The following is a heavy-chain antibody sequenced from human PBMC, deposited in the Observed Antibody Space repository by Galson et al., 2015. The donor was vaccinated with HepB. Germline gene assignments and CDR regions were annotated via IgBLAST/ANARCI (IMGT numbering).Heavy chain of an antibody. Sequence: SLRLSCAASGFTFSSYTMNWVRQAPGKGLEWVASISKSGDTTYYADSVKGRVTISRDNSKDTLYLQMNSLRAEDTAVYYCAGVWHFDYWGQGTLVTVSS. V-gene: IGHV3-23*01. D-gene: IGHD5/OR15-5a*01. CDR1: GFTFSSYT. J-gene: IGHJ4*02. CDR2: ISKSGDTT. CDR3: AGVWHFDY.